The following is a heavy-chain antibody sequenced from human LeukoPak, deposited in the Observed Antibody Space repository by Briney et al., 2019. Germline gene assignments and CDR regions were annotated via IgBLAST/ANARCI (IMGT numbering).Heavy chain of an antibody. Sequence: NPSETLSLTCTVSGGSISSYYWSWLRQPPGKGLVWIGYIYYSGSTNYNPSLKSRVTISVDTSKNQFSLKLSSVTAADTAVYYCASMVTGGGNEFDYWGQGTLVTVSS. CDR3: ASMVTGGGNEFDY. CDR1: GGSISSYY. J-gene: IGHJ4*02. CDR2: IYYSGST. D-gene: IGHD1-1*01. V-gene: IGHV4-59*01.